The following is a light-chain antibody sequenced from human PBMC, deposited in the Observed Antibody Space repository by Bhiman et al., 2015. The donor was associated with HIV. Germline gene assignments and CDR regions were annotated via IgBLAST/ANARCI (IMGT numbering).Light chain of an antibody. J-gene: IGLJ1*01. Sequence: QSALTQPRSVSGSPGQSLTISCTGASTDVGGYNYVSWYQQHPGKAPKLMIYDVNKRPSGVSNRFSGSKSGNTASLTISGLQTEDEADYYCSSYTSSSTEVFGTGTKVTVL. CDR2: DVN. CDR3: SSYTSSSTEV. CDR1: STDVGGYNY. V-gene: IGLV2-14*01.